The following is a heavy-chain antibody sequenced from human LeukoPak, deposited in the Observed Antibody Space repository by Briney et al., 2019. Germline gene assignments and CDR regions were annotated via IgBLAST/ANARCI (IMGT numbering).Heavy chain of an antibody. CDR2: IYYSGST. Sequence: TPSETLSLTCTVPGGSISSYYWSWIRQPPGKGLEWIGYIYYSGSTNYNPSLKSRVTISVDTSKNQFSLKLSSVTAADTAVYYCARDGKAAAAGKGNWFDPWGQGTLVTVSS. D-gene: IGHD6-13*01. CDR1: GGSISSYY. CDR3: ARDGKAAAAGKGNWFDP. V-gene: IGHV4-59*01. J-gene: IGHJ5*02.